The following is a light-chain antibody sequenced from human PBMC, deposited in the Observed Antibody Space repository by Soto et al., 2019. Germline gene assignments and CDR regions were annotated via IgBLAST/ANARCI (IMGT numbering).Light chain of an antibody. V-gene: IGKV3-20*01. CDR1: QSVSSSY. CDR2: GAS. J-gene: IGKJ2*01. Sequence: ETVLTQSPGTLSLSPGERATLSCRASQSVSSSYLAWYQQKPGQAPRLLIYGASSRATGIPDRFSGSGSGTDFTLTISRLEPEDFSVYSCQQYGSSPRTFGQGTKLEIK. CDR3: QQYGSSPRT.